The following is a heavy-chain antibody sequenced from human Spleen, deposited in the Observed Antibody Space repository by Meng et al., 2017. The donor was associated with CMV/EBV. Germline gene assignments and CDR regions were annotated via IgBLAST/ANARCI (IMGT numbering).Heavy chain of an antibody. CDR1: GGSISSGDYY. V-gene: IGHV4-30-4*08. D-gene: IGHD6-13*01. J-gene: IGHJ4*02. Sequence: SETLSLTCTVSGGSISSGDYYWSWIRQPPGKGLEWIGYIYYSGSTYYNPSLKSRVTISVDTSKNQFSLKLSSVTAADTAVYYCARDARRYSSYFSDYWGLGTLVTVSS. CDR2: IYYSGST. CDR3: ARDARRYSSYFSDY.